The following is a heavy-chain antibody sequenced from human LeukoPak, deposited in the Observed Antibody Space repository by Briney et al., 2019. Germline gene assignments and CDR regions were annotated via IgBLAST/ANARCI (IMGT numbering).Heavy chain of an antibody. J-gene: IGHJ4*02. CDR3: AKMFYYDSSGYSTPFDC. CDR2: NNGGGGST. D-gene: IGHD3-22*01. Sequence: GGSLRLSCAASGFTFSDYSMNWVRQAPGKGLEWVSSNNGGGGSTNYADSVKGRFTISRDISKSTLYLQMDSLRAEDTAVYYCAKMFYYDSSGYSTPFDCWGQGTLVTVSS. V-gene: IGHV3-23*01. CDR1: GFTFSDYS.